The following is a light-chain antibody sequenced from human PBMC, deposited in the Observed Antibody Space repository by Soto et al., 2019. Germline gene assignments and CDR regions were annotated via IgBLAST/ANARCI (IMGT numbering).Light chain of an antibody. Sequence: DIQFTQSPSFLSASVGDRVTITCRASQGISSYLAWYQQKPGKAPKLLIYAASTLQSGVPSRCSGSGSATEFTRTLSNLQPEDFATYYGQQLNSYPNTFGQGTKLEIK. V-gene: IGKV1-9*01. CDR2: AAS. CDR3: QQLNSYPNT. J-gene: IGKJ2*01. CDR1: QGISSY.